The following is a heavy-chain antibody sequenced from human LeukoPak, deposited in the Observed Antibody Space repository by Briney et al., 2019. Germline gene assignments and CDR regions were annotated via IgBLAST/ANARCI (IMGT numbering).Heavy chain of an antibody. CDR1: GCSISSYY. V-gene: IGHV4-59*01. D-gene: IGHD5-12*01. J-gene: IGHJ3*02. CDR3: ARGDSGYDNDAFDI. CDR2: IYYSRST. Sequence: SETLSLTSTAAGCSISSYYWRCIRPPPGQGLVWFGYIYYSRSTNYNHSLKSRVTIAVDTTKDQFSLKLSSVTAADTAVYYCARGDSGYDNDAFDIWGQGTMVTVSS.